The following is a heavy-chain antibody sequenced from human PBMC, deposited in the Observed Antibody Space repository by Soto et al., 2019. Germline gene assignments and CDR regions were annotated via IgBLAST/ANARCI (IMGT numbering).Heavy chain of an antibody. CDR3: VTSDWAW. Sequence: QVLLVQSGAEEKKPGASVKVSCKASGYTFTNYGIHWVRPAPGQGLEWLGWIHAGNGDTRYSPKFLGRVTITRDTSASTAYMELRSLTSRDTAIFYCVTSDWAWWGQGTQVTVSS. CDR1: GYTFTNYG. CDR2: IHAGNGDT. J-gene: IGHJ4*02. D-gene: IGHD3-9*01. V-gene: IGHV1-3*05.